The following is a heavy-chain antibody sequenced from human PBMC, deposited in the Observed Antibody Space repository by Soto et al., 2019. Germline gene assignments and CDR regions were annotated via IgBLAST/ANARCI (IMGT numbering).Heavy chain of an antibody. CDR1: GFTFSSHG. V-gene: IGHV3-30*03. Sequence: PGGSLRLSCAASGFTFSSHGIHWVRQAPGRGLEWVACISYDGSKKYNADTVKGRFTISGDSSKNTLYLQMNSLRSEDTAVYYCARARYNWNSTPFDYWGQGTLVTVSS. J-gene: IGHJ4*02. CDR2: ISYDGSKK. CDR3: ARARYNWNSTPFDY. D-gene: IGHD1-7*01.